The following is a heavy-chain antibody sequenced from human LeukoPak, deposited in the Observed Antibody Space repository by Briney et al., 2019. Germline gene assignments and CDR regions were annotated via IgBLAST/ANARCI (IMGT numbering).Heavy chain of an antibody. D-gene: IGHD6-19*01. CDR2: IYYSGST. J-gene: IGHJ4*02. V-gene: IGHV4-39*07. Sequence: SETLSLTCTLSGGSISSSSYYWGWLRQPPGKGLEWSGSIYYSGSTYYNPSLKSRVTISVDTSKNQFSLKLSSVTAADTAVYYCARVCLAVAGHKTYYFDYWGQGTLVTVSS. CDR1: GGSISSSSYY. CDR3: ARVCLAVAGHKTYYFDY.